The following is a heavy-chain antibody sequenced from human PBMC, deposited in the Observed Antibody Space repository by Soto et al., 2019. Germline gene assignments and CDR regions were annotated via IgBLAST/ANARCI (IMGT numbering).Heavy chain of an antibody. D-gene: IGHD3-10*01. CDR2: IIPIFGTA. CDR1: GGTFSSYA. Sequence: QVQLVQSGAEVKKPGSSVKVSCKASGGTFSSYAISWVRQAPGQGLEWMGGIIPIFGTANYAQKFQGRVTITADKSTSTAYMERSSLRSEDTAVYYCARGPSEVTMVRRGTYAFDIWGQGTMVTVSS. J-gene: IGHJ3*02. V-gene: IGHV1-69*06. CDR3: ARGPSEVTMVRRGTYAFDI.